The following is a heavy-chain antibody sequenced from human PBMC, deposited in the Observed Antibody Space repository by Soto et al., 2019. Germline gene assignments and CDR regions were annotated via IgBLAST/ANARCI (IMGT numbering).Heavy chain of an antibody. J-gene: IGHJ4*02. CDR1: GGSFSGYY. CDR2: INHSGST. Sequence: SETLPLTCAVYGGSFSGYYWSWIRQPPGKGLEWIGEINHSGSTNYNPSLKSRVTISVDTSKNQFSLKLSSVTAADTAVYYCARGVMEQQLVLYVGYDYWGQGTLVTVSS. D-gene: IGHD6-13*01. V-gene: IGHV4-34*01. CDR3: ARGVMEQQLVLYVGYDY.